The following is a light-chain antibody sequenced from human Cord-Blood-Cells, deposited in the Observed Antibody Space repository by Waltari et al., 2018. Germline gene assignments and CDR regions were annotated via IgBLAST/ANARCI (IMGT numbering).Light chain of an antibody. J-gene: IGLJ1*01. CDR1: SSDVGGYNY. V-gene: IGLV2-14*01. CDR2: DVS. Sequence: QSALTQPASVSGSPGQSITISCTGTSSDVGGYNYVSCYQQHPGKAPKLMIYDVSNRPSGVSNRFSGSKSGNTASLTISGLQAEDEADYYCSSYTSSSTRKVFGTGTKVTVL. CDR3: SSYTSSSTRKV.